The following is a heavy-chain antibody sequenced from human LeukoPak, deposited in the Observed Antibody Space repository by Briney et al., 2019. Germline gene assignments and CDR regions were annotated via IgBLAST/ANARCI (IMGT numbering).Heavy chain of an antibody. CDR3: ARRLIENIAVAGDY. CDR1: GGSISSSNW. J-gene: IGHJ4*02. V-gene: IGHV4-4*02. Sequence: SGTLSLTCAVSGGSISSSNWWSWVRQPPGKGLEWIGEIYHSGSTNYNPSLKSRVTISVDKSKNQFSLKLSSVTAADTAVYYCARRLIENIAVAGDYWGQGTLATVSS. CDR2: IYHSGST. D-gene: IGHD6-19*01.